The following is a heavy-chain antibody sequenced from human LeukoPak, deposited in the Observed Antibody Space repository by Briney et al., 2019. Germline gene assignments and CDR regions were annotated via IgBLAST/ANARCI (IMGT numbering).Heavy chain of an antibody. CDR1: GFTFSSYW. CDR3: ARMSVTYCSSTSCYTEYYFDY. D-gene: IGHD2-2*02. CDR2: IKQDGSEK. J-gene: IGHJ4*02. Sequence: PGGSLRLSCAASGFTFSSYWMSWVRQAPGKGLEWVANIKQDGSEKYYVDSVKGRFTISRDNAKNSLYLQMNSLRAEDTAVYYCARMSVTYCSSTSCYTEYYFDYWGQGTLVTVSS. V-gene: IGHV3-7*01.